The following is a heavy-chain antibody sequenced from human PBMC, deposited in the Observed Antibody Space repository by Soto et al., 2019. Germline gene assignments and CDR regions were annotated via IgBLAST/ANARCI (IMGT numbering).Heavy chain of an antibody. CDR1: GGSISSYY. J-gene: IGHJ4*02. V-gene: IGHV4-59*01. CDR3: ARYSYYDSSGYPGFDY. D-gene: IGHD3-22*01. Sequence: TLPLTCTVSGGSISSYYRSWIRQPPGKGLEWIGYIYYSGSTNYNPSLKSRVTISVDTSKNQFSLKLSSVTAADTAVYYCARYSYYDSSGYPGFDYWGQGTLVTVSS. CDR2: IYYSGST.